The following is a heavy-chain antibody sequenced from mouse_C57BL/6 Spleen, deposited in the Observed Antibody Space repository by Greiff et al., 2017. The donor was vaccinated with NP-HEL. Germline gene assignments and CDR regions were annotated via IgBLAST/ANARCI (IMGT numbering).Heavy chain of an antibody. CDR2: INPSNGGT. V-gene: IGHV1-53*01. Sequence: QVQLQQPGTELVKPGASVKLSCKASGYTFTSYWMHWVKQRHGQGLEWIGNINPSNGGTNYNEKFKSKATLTVDKSSSTAYMELSSLTSEDSSVNQYASSDYDGSSYGYLDVWGTGTTVTVSS. J-gene: IGHJ1*03. CDR3: ASSDYDGSSYGYLDV. D-gene: IGHD1-1*01. CDR1: GYTFTSYW.